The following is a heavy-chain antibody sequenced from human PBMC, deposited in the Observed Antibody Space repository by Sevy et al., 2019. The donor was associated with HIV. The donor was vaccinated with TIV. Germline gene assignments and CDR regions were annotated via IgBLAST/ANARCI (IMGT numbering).Heavy chain of an antibody. V-gene: IGHV1-2*02. CDR1: GYTFTGYY. Sequence: ASVKVSCKASGYTFTGYYMHWVRQAPGQGLEWMGWINPNSGSTNYAQKFQGRVTMTRDMSISTAYMELSRLRSDDTAVYYCARVIISADIVVVPAAIKYYYYGMDVWGQGTTVTVSS. CDR2: INPNSGST. J-gene: IGHJ6*02. D-gene: IGHD2-2*02. CDR3: ARVIISADIVVVPAAIKYYYYGMDV.